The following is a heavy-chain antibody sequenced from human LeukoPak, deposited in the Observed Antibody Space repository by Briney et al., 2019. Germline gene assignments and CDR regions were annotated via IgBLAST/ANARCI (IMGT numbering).Heavy chain of an antibody. V-gene: IGHV4-59*12. J-gene: IGHJ5*02. Sequence: SETLSLTCTVSGGSISSYYWSWIRQPPGKGLEWIGYIYYSGSTNYNPSLKSRVTISVDTSKNQFSLKLTSVTAADTAVYYCTRSREGWFDPWGQGTLVTVSS. D-gene: IGHD1-26*01. CDR1: GGSISSYY. CDR2: IYYSGST. CDR3: TRSREGWFDP.